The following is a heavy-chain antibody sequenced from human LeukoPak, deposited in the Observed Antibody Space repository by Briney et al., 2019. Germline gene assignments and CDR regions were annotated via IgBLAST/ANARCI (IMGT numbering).Heavy chain of an antibody. D-gene: IGHD5-18*01. CDR2: ISSSSSYI. V-gene: IGHV3-21*01. J-gene: IGHJ4*02. CDR3: ARDRGYSYGLDY. CDR1: GFIVSSNY. Sequence: GGSLRLSCVASGFIVSSNYMSWVRQPPGKGLEWVSSISSSSSYIYYADSVKGRFTISRDNAKNSLYLQMNSLRAEDTAVYCCARDRGYSYGLDYWGQGTLVTVSS.